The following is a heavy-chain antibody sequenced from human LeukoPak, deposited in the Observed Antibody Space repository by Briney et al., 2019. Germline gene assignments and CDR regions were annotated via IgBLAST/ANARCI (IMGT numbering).Heavy chain of an antibody. CDR1: GFTFSSYG. J-gene: IGHJ4*02. CDR2: IWYDGSNK. D-gene: IGHD6-19*01. CDR3: ARLVSCWSFDF. V-gene: IGHV3-33*01. Sequence: GGSLTLSCAASGFTFSSYGMNWVRQAPGKGLEWVAVIWYDGSNKYYADSVKGRFTISRDNSKNTLSLQMYSLRAEDTAVYYCARLVSCWSFDFWGQGTLVAVSS.